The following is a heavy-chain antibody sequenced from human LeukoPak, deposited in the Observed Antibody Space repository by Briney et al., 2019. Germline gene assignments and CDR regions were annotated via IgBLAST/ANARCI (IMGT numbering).Heavy chain of an antibody. CDR3: ASKAGGYSYGPIYYYYIDV. Sequence: ASVKVSCKASGGTFSSYAISWVRQAPGQGLEWMGGIIPIFGTANYAQKFQGRVTITADKSTSTAYMELSSLRSEDTAVYYCASKAGGYSYGPIYYYYIDVWGKGTTVTVSS. CDR1: GGTFSSYA. V-gene: IGHV1-69*06. D-gene: IGHD5-18*01. CDR2: IIPIFGTA. J-gene: IGHJ6*03.